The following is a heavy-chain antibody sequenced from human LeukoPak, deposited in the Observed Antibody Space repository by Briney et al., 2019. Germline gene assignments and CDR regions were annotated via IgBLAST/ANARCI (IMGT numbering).Heavy chain of an antibody. CDR2: IYSSGST. CDR1: GVSISSGSNY. Sequence: SETLSLTCSVSGVSISSGSNYWGWIRQPPGKTLEWIGSIYSSGSTHCNPSLKSRVIILIDTAKNHFSLNLSSVTTADTAVYYCASSDGYGLVGIWGQGTMVTVSS. D-gene: IGHD3-10*01. CDR3: ASSDGYGLVGI. V-gene: IGHV4-39*07. J-gene: IGHJ3*02.